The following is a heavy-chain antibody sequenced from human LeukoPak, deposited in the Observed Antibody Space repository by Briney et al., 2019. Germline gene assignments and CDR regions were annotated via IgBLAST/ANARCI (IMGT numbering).Heavy chain of an antibody. D-gene: IGHD2-8*01. Sequence: QAGGSLRLSCAASGFTFSSNAVSWVRQAPGKGLEWVSAISGSGGSTYYADSVKGRFPISRDNSKNTLYLQMNSLRAEDTAVYYCANLYCTNGVCYYFDYWGQGTLVTVSS. CDR2: ISGSGGST. V-gene: IGHV3-23*01. J-gene: IGHJ4*02. CDR1: GFTFSSNA. CDR3: ANLYCTNGVCYYFDY.